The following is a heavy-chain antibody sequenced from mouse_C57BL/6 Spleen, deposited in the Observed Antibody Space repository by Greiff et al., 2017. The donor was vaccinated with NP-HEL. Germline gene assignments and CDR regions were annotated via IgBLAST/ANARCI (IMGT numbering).Heavy chain of an antibody. D-gene: IGHD1-1*01. CDR3: ARIYYYGSSYGYFDV. V-gene: IGHV1-42*01. J-gene: IGHJ1*03. CDR2: INPSTGGT. Sequence: EVKLMESGPELVKPGASVKISCKASGYSFTGYYMNWVKQSPEKSLEWIGEINPSTGGTTYNQKFKAKATLTVDESSSTAYMQLKSLTSEDSAVYYCARIYYYGSSYGYFDVWGTGTTVTVSS. CDR1: GYSFTGYY.